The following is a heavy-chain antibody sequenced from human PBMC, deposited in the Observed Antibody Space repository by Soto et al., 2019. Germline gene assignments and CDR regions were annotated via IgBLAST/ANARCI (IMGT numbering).Heavy chain of an antibody. CDR2: ISAYNGNT. CDR3: ASVRGAAAGSSLRFDP. CDR1: GYTFTSYG. Sequence: ASVKVSCKASGYTFTSYGISWVRQAPVQGLEWMGWISAYNGNTNYAQKLQGRVTMTTDTSTSTAYMELRSLRSDDTAVYYCASVRGAAAGSSLRFDPGGQGTLVTVSS. J-gene: IGHJ5*02. D-gene: IGHD6-13*01. V-gene: IGHV1-18*04.